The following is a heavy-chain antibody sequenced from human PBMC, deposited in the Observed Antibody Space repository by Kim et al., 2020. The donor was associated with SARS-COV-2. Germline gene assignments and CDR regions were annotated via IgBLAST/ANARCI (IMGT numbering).Heavy chain of an antibody. V-gene: IGHV3-74*01. CDR2: ST. Sequence: STGYADSVKARFTISRYNAKNTLYLQMNSLRLEDTAVYYCARGYGSGTNYWGQGTLVTVST. J-gene: IGHJ4*02. CDR3: ARGYGSGTNY. D-gene: IGHD3-10*01.